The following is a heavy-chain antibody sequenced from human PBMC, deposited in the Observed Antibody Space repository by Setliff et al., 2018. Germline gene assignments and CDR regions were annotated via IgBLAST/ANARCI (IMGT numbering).Heavy chain of an antibody. J-gene: IGHJ3*02. CDR3: ARDKPYVDYVWGQDAFDI. CDR2: IIPILGIV. V-gene: IGHV1-69*04. Sequence: SVKVSCKASGGTFSNYTISWVRQAPGQGLEWMGRIIPILGIVNYAQKFHDRVTITADKSTYTAYMELRSLRSEDTAVYYCARDKPYVDYVWGQDAFDIWGQGTMVTVSS. D-gene: IGHD3-16*01. CDR1: GGTFSNYT.